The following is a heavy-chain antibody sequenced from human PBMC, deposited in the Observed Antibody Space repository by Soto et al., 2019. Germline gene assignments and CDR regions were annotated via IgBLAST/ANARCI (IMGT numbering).Heavy chain of an antibody. J-gene: IGHJ2*01. Sequence: QVQLVESGGGVVQPGRSLRLSCAASGFTFSSYGMHWVRQAPGKGLEWVAVISYDGSNKYYADSVKGRFTISRDNSKNTLYLQMNSLRAEDTAVYYCAKDKGAWNYRWYFDLWGRGTLVTVSS. D-gene: IGHD1-7*01. V-gene: IGHV3-30*18. CDR2: ISYDGSNK. CDR1: GFTFSSYG. CDR3: AKDKGAWNYRWYFDL.